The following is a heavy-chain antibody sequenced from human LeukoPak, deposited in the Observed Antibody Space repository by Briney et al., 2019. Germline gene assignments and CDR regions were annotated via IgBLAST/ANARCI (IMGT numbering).Heavy chain of an antibody. Sequence: SETLSFTCTVSGGSISSSSCYWGWIRQPPGKGLEWIGSIYYSGSTNYNPSLKSRVTISVDTSKNQFSLKLSTVTAADTAVYYCARGGVAARSGNDYWGQGTLVTVSS. V-gene: IGHV4-39*07. CDR3: ARGGVAARSGNDY. D-gene: IGHD6-6*01. CDR1: GGSISSSSCY. CDR2: IYYSGST. J-gene: IGHJ4*02.